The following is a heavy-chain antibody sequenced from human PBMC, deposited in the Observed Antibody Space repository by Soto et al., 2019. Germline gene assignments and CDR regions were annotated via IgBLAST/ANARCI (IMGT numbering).Heavy chain of an antibody. D-gene: IGHD3-3*01. CDR3: ARHDPEFWSGYDPILLFDY. J-gene: IGHJ4*02. CDR1: GGSISSSSYY. V-gene: IGHV4-39*01. CDR2: IYYSGST. Sequence: QLQLQESGPGLVKPSETLSLTCTVSGGSISSSSYYWGWIRQPPGKGLEWIGSIYYSGSTYYNPSLKSRVTISVDTSKNQFSLKLSSVTAADTAVYYCARHDPEFWSGYDPILLFDYWGQGTLVTVSS.